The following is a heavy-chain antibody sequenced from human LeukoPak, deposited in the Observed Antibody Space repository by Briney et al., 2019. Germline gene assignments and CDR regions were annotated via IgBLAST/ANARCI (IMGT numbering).Heavy chain of an antibody. J-gene: IGHJ4*02. CDR3: ARGGSSWSDTYDY. Sequence: ATEKVSCKASGYTFTGYDINWVRQATGQGLEWMGWMNPNSGNTGYAQKFQGRVTMTRNTSISTAYMELSSLRSEDTAVYYCARGGSSWSDTYDYWGQGTLVTVSS. CDR1: GYTFTGYD. V-gene: IGHV1-8*01. D-gene: IGHD6-13*01. CDR2: MNPNSGNT.